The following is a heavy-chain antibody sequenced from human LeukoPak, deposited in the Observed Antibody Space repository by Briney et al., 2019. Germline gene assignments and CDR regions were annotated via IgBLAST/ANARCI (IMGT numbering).Heavy chain of an antibody. CDR1: GGSISSYY. V-gene: IGHV4-59*08. CDR3: ARRRSINWNDPATLFDY. D-gene: IGHD1-1*01. CDR2: IYYSGST. Sequence: PSETLSLTCTVSGGSISSYYWSWIRQPPGKGLEWIGYIYYSGSTNYNPSLKSRVTISVDTSKSQFSLKLSSVTAADTAVYYCARRRSINWNDPATLFDYWGQGTLVTVSS. J-gene: IGHJ4*02.